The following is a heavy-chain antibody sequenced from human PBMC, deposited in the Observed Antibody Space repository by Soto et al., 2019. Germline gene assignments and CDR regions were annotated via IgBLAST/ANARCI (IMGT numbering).Heavy chain of an antibody. J-gene: IGHJ6*02. D-gene: IGHD3-10*01. CDR2: INPNSGGT. Sequence: ASVKVSCKASGYTFTGYYMHWVRQAPGQGLEWMGWINPNSGGTNYAQKFQGRVTMTRDTSISTAYMELSRLRSDDTAVYYCATPRRGGGAYYYYYYGMDVWGQGTTVTVS. V-gene: IGHV1-2*02. CDR1: GYTFTGYY. CDR3: ATPRRGGGAYYYYYYGMDV.